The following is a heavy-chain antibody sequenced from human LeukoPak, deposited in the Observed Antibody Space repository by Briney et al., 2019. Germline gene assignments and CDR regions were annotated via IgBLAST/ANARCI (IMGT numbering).Heavy chain of an antibody. CDR3: AKEMEMATIDAFDI. CDR2: ISGSGGST. CDR1: GFTFSSYG. V-gene: IGHV3-23*01. D-gene: IGHD5-24*01. Sequence: PGGSLRLSCAASGFTFSSYGMSWVRQAPGRGLEWVSAISGSGGSTYYADSVKGRFTIYRDNFKNTLYLQMNSLRAEDTAVYHCAKEMEMATIDAFDIWGQGTMVTVSS. J-gene: IGHJ3*02.